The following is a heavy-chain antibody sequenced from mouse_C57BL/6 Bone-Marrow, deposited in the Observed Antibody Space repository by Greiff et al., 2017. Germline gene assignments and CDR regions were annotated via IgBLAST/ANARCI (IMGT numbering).Heavy chain of an antibody. CDR2: IYPGSGSP. CDR1: GYTFTSYW. V-gene: IGHV1-55*01. CDR3: ASSTMVTSTGYYFDY. Sequence: VKLQQPGAELVKPGASVKMSCKASGYTFTSYWITWVKQRPGQGLEWIGDIYPGSGSPNYNEKLKSKATLTVVTSSSTAYMQLSSLKSEDAAVYYCASSTMVTSTGYYFDYWGQGTTLTVSA. J-gene: IGHJ2*01. D-gene: IGHD2-2*01.